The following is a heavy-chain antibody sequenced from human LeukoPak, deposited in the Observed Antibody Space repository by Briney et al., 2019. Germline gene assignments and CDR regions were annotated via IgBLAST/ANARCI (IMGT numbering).Heavy chain of an antibody. CDR3: ARPVGITNRVMEDY. CDR1: GFTFNSYA. D-gene: IGHD2-8*01. Sequence: GGSLRLSCAASGFTFNSYAMSWFRQAPGKGLEWVSSISASGDRTYYPDSVKGRFTISRDNSKNTLYLQMSSLRAEDTAVYYCARPVGITNRVMEDYWGHGTLVTVS. CDR2: ISASGDRT. J-gene: IGHJ4*01. V-gene: IGHV3-23*01.